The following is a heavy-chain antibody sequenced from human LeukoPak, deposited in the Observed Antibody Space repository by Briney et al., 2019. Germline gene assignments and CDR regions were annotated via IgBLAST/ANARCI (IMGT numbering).Heavy chain of an antibody. D-gene: IGHD5-24*01. Sequence: GGSLSLSCAASGFTFSSYGMHWVRQAPGKGLEWVADIWYDGSNKYYADSVKGRFTISRDNSKNTLYLQMNSLRAEDTAVYYCAKDLEMATMDYWGQGTLVTVSS. CDR2: IWYDGSNK. V-gene: IGHV3-33*06. CDR1: GFTFSSYG. CDR3: AKDLEMATMDY. J-gene: IGHJ4*02.